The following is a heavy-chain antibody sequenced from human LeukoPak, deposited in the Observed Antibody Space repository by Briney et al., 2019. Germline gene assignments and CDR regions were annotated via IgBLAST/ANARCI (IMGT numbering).Heavy chain of an antibody. CDR3: ARSIWFGELSGAFDI. V-gene: IGHV3-7*01. J-gene: IGHJ3*02. D-gene: IGHD3-10*01. CDR1: GFTFSSYW. CDR2: IKQDGSEK. Sequence: GGSLRLSCAASGFTFSSYWMSWVRQAPGKGLEWVANIKQDGSEKYYVDSVKGRFTISRDNAKNSLYLQMNSLRAEDTAVYYCARSIWFGELSGAFDIWGQGTMVTVSS.